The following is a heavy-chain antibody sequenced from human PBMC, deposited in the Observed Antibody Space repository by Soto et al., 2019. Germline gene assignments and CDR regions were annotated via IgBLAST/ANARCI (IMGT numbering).Heavy chain of an antibody. V-gene: IGHV4-34*01. CDR1: GGSFSGYY. D-gene: IGHD3-22*01. CDR3: ARGKDDSSGYYYPDFDY. CDR2: INHSGST. J-gene: IGHJ4*02. Sequence: ETLCLSCTVYGGSFSGYYWSWIRQPAGKGLEWIGEINHSGSTNYNPSLKSRVTISVDTSKNQFSLKLSSVTAADTAVYYCARGKDDSSGYYYPDFDYWGQGTLVTVYS.